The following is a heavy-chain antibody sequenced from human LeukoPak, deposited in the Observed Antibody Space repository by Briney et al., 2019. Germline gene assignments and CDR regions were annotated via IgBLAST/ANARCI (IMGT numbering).Heavy chain of an antibody. V-gene: IGHV1-18*01. CDR3: ARDRDVVVIAAPGY. D-gene: IGHD2-15*01. Sequence: ASVKVSCKGFDYTFTNYGVSWVRQARGQGLEWIGWISGSNGNTNYAQKFQGRVTMTTDTSTRTAYMELRSLRSDDTALYHCARDRDVVVIAAPGYWGQGTLVTVSS. CDR2: ISGSNGNT. J-gene: IGHJ4*02. CDR1: DYTFTNYG.